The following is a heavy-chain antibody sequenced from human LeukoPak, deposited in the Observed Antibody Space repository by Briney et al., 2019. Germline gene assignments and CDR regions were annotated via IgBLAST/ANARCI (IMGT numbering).Heavy chain of an antibody. CDR2: IITLFGTT. Sequence: GASVKVSCKASGGTFSTYAIVWVRQAPGQGLEWMGRIITLFGTTNYAQKFQGRVSITTDESTSTAYMDLSSLRSEDTAVYYCAGSDRASYYDTSGLFDYWGQGTPVTVSS. V-gene: IGHV1-69*05. CDR1: GGTFSTYA. CDR3: AGSDRASYYDTSGLFDY. J-gene: IGHJ4*02. D-gene: IGHD3-22*01.